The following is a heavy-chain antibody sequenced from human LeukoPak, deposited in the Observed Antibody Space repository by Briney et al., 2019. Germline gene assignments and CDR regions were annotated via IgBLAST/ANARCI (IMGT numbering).Heavy chain of an antibody. CDR1: GFTFSSYE. V-gene: IGHV3-48*03. CDR3: ARAGGLAYCGGDCYDDAFDI. J-gene: IGHJ3*02. D-gene: IGHD2-21*02. Sequence: PGGSLRLSCAASGFTFSSYEMNWVRQAPGKGLEWVSYISSSGSTIYYADSVKGRFTISRDNAKNSLYLQMNSLRAEDTAVYYCARAGGLAYCGGDCYDDAFDIWGQGTMVTVSS. CDR2: ISSSGSTI.